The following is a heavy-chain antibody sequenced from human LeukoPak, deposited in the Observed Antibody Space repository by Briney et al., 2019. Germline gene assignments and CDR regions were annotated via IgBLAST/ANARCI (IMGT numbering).Heavy chain of an antibody. CDR2: MHSSGST. Sequence: SETLSLTCTVSGASTTNYYWSWVRQFPGKELEWIVYMHSSGSTNYNLSLKSRVTMSIDTSKNQFPLNLRSVTAADTAVYYCARDIRMVGATLYFDYWGQGLLVTVSS. J-gene: IGHJ4*02. CDR3: ARDIRMVGATLYFDY. D-gene: IGHD1-26*01. V-gene: IGHV4-59*01. CDR1: GASTTNYY.